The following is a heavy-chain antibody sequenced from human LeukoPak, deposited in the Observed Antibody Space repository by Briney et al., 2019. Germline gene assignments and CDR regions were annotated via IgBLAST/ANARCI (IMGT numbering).Heavy chain of an antibody. CDR2: ISYSGSTT. D-gene: IGHD5-24*01. CDR1: GGSISSSSVY. V-gene: IGHV4-39*01. J-gene: IGHJ4*02. CDR3: ARYHSRDYKWALNY. Sequence: SETLSLTRTASGGSISSSSVYWGWIRQPPGKGLEWIATISYSGSTTSYNPSLKSRVTISIDTSKKQFFLKLSSVTAADTAVYYCARYHSRDYKWALNYWGQGTLVTVSS.